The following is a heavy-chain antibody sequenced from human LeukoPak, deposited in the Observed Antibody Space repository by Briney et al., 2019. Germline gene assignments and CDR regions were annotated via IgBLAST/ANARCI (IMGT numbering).Heavy chain of an antibody. CDR3: ARDVAAIGTRYFDY. CDR1: GFSFSSYS. J-gene: IGHJ4*02. V-gene: IGHV3-21*01. D-gene: IGHD6-13*01. Sequence: GGSLRLSCAASGFSFSSYSMNWVRQAPGKGLEWVSFISGGSTYIYYADSVKGRFTVSRDNAKNSLYLQMNSLRAEDTAVYYCARDVAAIGTRYFDYWGQGSLVTVSS. CDR2: ISGGSTYI.